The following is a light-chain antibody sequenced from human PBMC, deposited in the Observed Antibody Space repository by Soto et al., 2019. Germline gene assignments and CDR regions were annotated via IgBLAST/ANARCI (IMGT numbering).Light chain of an antibody. V-gene: IGKV3-20*01. CDR1: QSVSSSY. CDR2: GAS. J-gene: IGKJ1*01. CDR3: YQYDSTSWT. Sequence: EIVLTQSPGTLSLSPGERATLSCRASQSVSSSYLAWYQQKLGQAPRLLIYGASSRATGIPDRFSGSGSGTDFTLTIIRLETEDFAVDYCYQYDSTSWTFGQGTKVEIK.